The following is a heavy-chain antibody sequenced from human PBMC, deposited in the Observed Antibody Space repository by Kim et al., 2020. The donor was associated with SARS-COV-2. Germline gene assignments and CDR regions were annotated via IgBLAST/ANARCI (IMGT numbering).Heavy chain of an antibody. CDR3: ARVPTARVLGTLYYFDY. V-gene: IGHV3-30*04. J-gene: IGHJ4*02. CDR2: ISYDGSNK. CDR1: GFTFSRYA. D-gene: IGHD5-18*01. Sequence: GGSLRLSCAASGFTFSRYALHWVRQAPGKGLEWVAVISYDGSNKYYADSVKGRFPISRDNSKNTLYLQMNSLRAEDTAVYYCARVPTARVLGTLYYFDYWGQGTLVTVSS.